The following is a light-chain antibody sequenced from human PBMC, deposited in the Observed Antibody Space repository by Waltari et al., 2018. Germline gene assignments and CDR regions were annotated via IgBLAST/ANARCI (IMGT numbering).Light chain of an antibody. CDR1: QSVSSY. V-gene: IGKV3-11*01. Sequence: EIVLTQSPATLSLSPGERATLSCRASQSVSSYLVWYQPKPGQTPRLLIYGASNRATGIPARFSGSGSGTDFTLTISSLESEDFAVYYCHQRSNWPITFGQGTRLEIK. CDR3: HQRSNWPIT. CDR2: GAS. J-gene: IGKJ5*01.